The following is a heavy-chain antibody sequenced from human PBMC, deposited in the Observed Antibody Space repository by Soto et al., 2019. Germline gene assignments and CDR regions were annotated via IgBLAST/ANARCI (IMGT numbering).Heavy chain of an antibody. CDR3: ARGGGYDFRSSQAPPIDV. D-gene: IGHD3-3*01. CDR2: LYYTGST. V-gene: IGHV4-59*01. J-gene: IGHJ6*02. CDR1: GGSISDFY. Sequence: SETLSLTCNVSGGSISDFYWSWIRQSPGKRLEWIGYLYYTGSTNYNPALKSRVTISLDTSKNQFSLKVRSVTAADTAVYYCARGGGYDFRSSQAPPIDVWGQGTTVPVYS.